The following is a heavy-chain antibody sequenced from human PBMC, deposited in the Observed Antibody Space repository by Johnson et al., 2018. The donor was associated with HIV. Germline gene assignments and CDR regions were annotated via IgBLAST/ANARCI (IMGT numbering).Heavy chain of an antibody. Sequence: VQLVESGGGLVQPGGSLGLSCAASGFNVSDNYMNWVRQAPGKGLEWVSIIYSGGDTKYADSVKGRFTISRDNSKNTLYLQMNSLRAEDTAVYYCARLGVGATWHAFDIWGQGTMVTVSS. D-gene: IGHD1-26*01. J-gene: IGHJ3*02. CDR3: ARLGVGATWHAFDI. V-gene: IGHV3-66*02. CDR2: IYSGGDT. CDR1: GFNVSDNY.